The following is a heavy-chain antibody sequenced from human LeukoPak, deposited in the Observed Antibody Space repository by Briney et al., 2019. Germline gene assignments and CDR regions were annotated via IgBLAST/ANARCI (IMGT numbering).Heavy chain of an antibody. J-gene: IGHJ6*02. CDR1: GFTFSSYA. Sequence: PGRSLRLSCAASGFTFSSYAMHWVRQAPGKGLEWVAVISYDGSNKYYADSVKGRFTISRDSSKITLYLQMNSLRAEDTAVYFCARVPGGNYHYAMDVWGQGATVTVSS. V-gene: IGHV3-30-3*01. D-gene: IGHD3-16*01. CDR3: ARVPGGNYHYAMDV. CDR2: ISYDGSNK.